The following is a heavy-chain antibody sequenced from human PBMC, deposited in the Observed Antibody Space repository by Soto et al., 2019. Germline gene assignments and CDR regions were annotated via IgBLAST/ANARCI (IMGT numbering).Heavy chain of an antibody. J-gene: IGHJ6*03. CDR2: ISYDGSNK. CDR3: AKPYYDFWRGPHSMDV. D-gene: IGHD3-3*01. V-gene: IGHV3-30*18. Sequence: GGSLRLSCAASGFTFSSYGMHWVRQAPGKGLEWVAVISYDGSNKYYADSVKGRFTISRDNSKNTLYLQMNSLRAEDTAVYYCAKPYYDFWRGPHSMDVWGKGTTVTVSS. CDR1: GFTFSSYG.